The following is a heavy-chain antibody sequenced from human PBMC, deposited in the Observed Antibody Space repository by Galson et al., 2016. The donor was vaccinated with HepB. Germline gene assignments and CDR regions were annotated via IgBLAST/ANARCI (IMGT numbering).Heavy chain of an antibody. CDR1: GGSVSSGGYY. J-gene: IGHJ4*02. D-gene: IGHD2-21*01. V-gene: IGHV4-31*03. CDR2: IFHSGKT. CDR3: ARGLITGVVVADS. Sequence: TLSLTCSVSGGSVSSGGYYWSWIRQSPGKGLEWIGNIFHSGKTYYNPSLKSRVSISVDTSKNQFSLKLRSVTAADTAVFYCARGLITGVVVADSWGQGTLGTVSS.